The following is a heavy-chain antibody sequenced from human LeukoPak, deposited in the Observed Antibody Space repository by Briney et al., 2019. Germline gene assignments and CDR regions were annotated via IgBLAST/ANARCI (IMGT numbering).Heavy chain of an antibody. Sequence: PGGSLRLSCAASGFTFSSSGMQWVRQAPGKGLEWVAFIHSDVSSKYYADSVKGRFTISRDNSKNTLYLQMNSLRTEDTAVYYCVKSSEPWGQGTLVTVSS. J-gene: IGHJ5*02. CDR1: GFTFSSSG. CDR3: VKSSEP. CDR2: IHSDVSSK. V-gene: IGHV3-30*02.